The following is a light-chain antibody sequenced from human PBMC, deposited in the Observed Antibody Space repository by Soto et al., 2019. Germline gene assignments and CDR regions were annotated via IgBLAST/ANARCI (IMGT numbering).Light chain of an antibody. J-gene: IGKJ1*01. V-gene: IGKV1-5*01. CDR2: DAS. Sequence: DIQMTQSPSTLSASVGDRVTITCRASQSISSWLAWYQQKPGKAPKLLIYDASSLESGVPSRFSGSGSGTEFTLTISSLQPDDFATYYFQQYNSYPVEFGQGTKVEIK. CDR3: QQYNSYPVE. CDR1: QSISSW.